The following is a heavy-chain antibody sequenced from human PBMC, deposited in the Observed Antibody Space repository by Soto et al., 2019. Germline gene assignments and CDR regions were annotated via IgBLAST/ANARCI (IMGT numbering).Heavy chain of an antibody. D-gene: IGHD1-26*01. V-gene: IGHV1-69*01. CDR2: IIPIFGTA. J-gene: IGHJ4*02. CDR1: GGTFSSYA. CDR3: GGGVGATDG. Sequence: QVQLVQSGAEVKKPGSSVKVSCKASGGTFSSYAISWVRQAPGQGLEWMGGIIPIFGTANYAQKFQGRVTNPAEDSTSTAYRAQSSLRSEDTAVYYCGGGVGATDGWGQGTLVTVSS.